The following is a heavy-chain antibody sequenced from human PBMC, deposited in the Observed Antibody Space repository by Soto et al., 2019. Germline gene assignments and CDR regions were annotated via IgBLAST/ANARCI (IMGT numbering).Heavy chain of an antibody. J-gene: IGHJ6*02. Sequence: PGASLKISGKGSGYSFTSYWSGWVRQMPGKGLDWMGIIYPGDSDTRYSPSFQGQVTISADKSISTAYLQWSSLKASDTAMYYCARQPGDSSGYATYYYGMDVWGQGTTVTVSS. CDR3: ARQPGDSSGYATYYYGMDV. CDR1: GYSFTSYW. V-gene: IGHV5-51*01. D-gene: IGHD3-22*01. CDR2: IYPGDSDT.